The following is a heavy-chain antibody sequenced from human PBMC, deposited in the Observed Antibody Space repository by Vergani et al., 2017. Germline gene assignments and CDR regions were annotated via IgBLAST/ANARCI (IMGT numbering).Heavy chain of an antibody. CDR3: ARALTIAIWGGGYYFDC. CDR1: GFTFSSYG. Sequence: QVQLVESGGGVVQPGRSLRLSCAASGFTFSSYGMHWVRQAPGKGLEWVAVIWYDGSNKYYADSVKGRFTISRDNSKNTLYLQMNSLRAEDTAVYYCARALTIAIWGGGYYFDCWGQGTLVTVSS. D-gene: IGHD3-16*01. J-gene: IGHJ4*02. V-gene: IGHV3-33*01. CDR2: IWYDGSNK.